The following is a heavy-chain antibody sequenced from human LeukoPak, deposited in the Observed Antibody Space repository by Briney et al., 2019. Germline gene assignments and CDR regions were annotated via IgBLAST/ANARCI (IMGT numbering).Heavy chain of an antibody. CDR3: AKAPPGYYDSSDY. V-gene: IGHV3-23*01. CDR1: GFTFSSYA. J-gene: IGHJ4*02. CDR2: ISGSGGST. Sequence: GGSLRLSCAASGFTFSSYAMSWVRQAPGKGLEWVSVISGSGGSTYYADCVKGRFTISRDNSKNTLYLQMNSLRAEDTAVYYCAKAPPGYYDSSDYWGQGTLVTVSS. D-gene: IGHD3-22*01.